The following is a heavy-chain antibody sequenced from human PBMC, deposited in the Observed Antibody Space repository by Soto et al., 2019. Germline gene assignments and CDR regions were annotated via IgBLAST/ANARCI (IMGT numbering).Heavy chain of an antibody. J-gene: IGHJ6*03. Sequence: ASVKVSCKASGYTFTSYDIIWVRQATGQGLEWMGWMNPNSGNTGYAQKFQGRASMTRNTSISTAYMELSSLRSEDTDVYYCTRKDYGDYLDYYYYMDVWGKGTTVTVSS. V-gene: IGHV1-8*01. CDR1: GYTFTSYD. D-gene: IGHD4-17*01. CDR3: TRKDYGDYLDYYYYMDV. CDR2: MNPNSGNT.